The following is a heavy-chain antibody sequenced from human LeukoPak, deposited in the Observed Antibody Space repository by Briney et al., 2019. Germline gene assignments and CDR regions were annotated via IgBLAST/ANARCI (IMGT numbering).Heavy chain of an antibody. CDR2: INPNTGGT. J-gene: IGHJ6*02. D-gene: IGHD5-18*01. CDR3: ARGSNMDTAVVLDYYYYGMDV. V-gene: IGHV1-2*02. Sequence: ASVKVSCKASGYTFTGYYIHWVRQAPGQGLEWMGWINPNTGGTNYAQKFQGRVIMTRDTSISTAYMDMSRLRSDDTAVYYCARGSNMDTAVVLDYYYYGMDVWGQGTTVTVSS. CDR1: GYTFTGYY.